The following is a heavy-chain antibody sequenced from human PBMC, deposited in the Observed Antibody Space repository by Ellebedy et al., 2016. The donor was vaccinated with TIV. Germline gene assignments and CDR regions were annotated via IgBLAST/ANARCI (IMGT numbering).Heavy chain of an antibody. V-gene: IGHV3-23*01. D-gene: IGHD5-24*01. CDR1: GFSFSSYA. Sequence: GESLKISXAASGFSFSSYAMTWVRQAPGKGLEWVSGVSGSGETMYYADSVKGRFTISRDNSKNTLYLQMHSLRVEDTAVYYCAKDTISPTYFIGPEYFQQWGQGTLVTVSS. J-gene: IGHJ1*01. CDR2: VSGSGETM. CDR3: AKDTISPTYFIGPEYFQQ.